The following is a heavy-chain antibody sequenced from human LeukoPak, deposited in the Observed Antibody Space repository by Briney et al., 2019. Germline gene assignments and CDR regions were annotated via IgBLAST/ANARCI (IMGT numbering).Heavy chain of an antibody. D-gene: IGHD5-12*01. CDR2: IIPILGIA. J-gene: IGHJ4*02. Sequence: SVKVSCKASGGTFSSYAISWVRQAPGQGLEWMGRIIPILGIANYAQEFQGRVTITADKSTSTAYMELSSLRSEDTAVYYCARDEGDVEMATIDYWGQGTLVTVSS. V-gene: IGHV1-69*04. CDR1: GGTFSSYA. CDR3: ARDEGDVEMATIDY.